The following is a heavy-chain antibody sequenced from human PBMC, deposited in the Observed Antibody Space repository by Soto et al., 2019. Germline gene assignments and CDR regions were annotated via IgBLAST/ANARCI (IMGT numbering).Heavy chain of an antibody. CDR1: GFTFSSYS. Sequence: GGSLRLSCAASGFTFSSYSMNWVRQAPGKGLEWVSSISSSSSYIYYADSVKGRFTISRDNAKNSLYLQMNSLRAEDTAVYYWARDGGELLWFGDPRVAYYGMDVWGQGTTVTVSS. V-gene: IGHV3-21*01. CDR2: ISSSSSYI. J-gene: IGHJ6*02. CDR3: ARDGGELLWFGDPRVAYYGMDV. D-gene: IGHD3-10*01.